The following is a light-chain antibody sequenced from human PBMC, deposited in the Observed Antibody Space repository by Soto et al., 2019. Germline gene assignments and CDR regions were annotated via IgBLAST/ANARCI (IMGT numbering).Light chain of an antibody. J-gene: IGLJ3*02. CDR1: ALPKQY. CDR2: KDS. Sequence: SSELTQPPSVSVSPGQTARITCSGDALPKQYAYWYQQKPGQAPVLVIYKDSERPSGIPERFSGSSSGTTVTLTISGVQAEDEADYYCQSADSSGTALVFGGGTKLTVL. V-gene: IGLV3-25*02. CDR3: QSADSSGTALV.